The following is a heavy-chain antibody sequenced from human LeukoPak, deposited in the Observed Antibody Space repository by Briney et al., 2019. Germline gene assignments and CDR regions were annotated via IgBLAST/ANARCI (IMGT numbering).Heavy chain of an antibody. J-gene: IGHJ6*03. V-gene: IGHV4-34*01. CDR2: INHSGST. Sequence: SETLSLTCAVYGGSFSGYYWSWIRQPPGKGLEWIGEINHSGSTNYNPSLESRVTISVDTSKNQFSLKLSPVTAADTAVYYCARGRNSHPYYYYYYMDVWGKGTTVTVSS. CDR1: GGSFSGYY. D-gene: IGHD4-23*01. CDR3: ARGRNSHPYYYYYYMDV.